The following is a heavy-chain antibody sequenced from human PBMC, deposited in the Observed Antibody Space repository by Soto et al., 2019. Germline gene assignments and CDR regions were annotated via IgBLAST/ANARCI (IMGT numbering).Heavy chain of an antibody. Sequence: GGSLRLSCADSGLAFSNIPLSWVRQAPGKGLEWVSIVTASGYSAYYGGAVKGRFTTSRDNSRSTLYLQMNGLRADDTAVYYCAKGDLLWDPFDFWGQGTLVTVSS. V-gene: IGHV3-23*01. CDR1: GLAFSNIP. J-gene: IGHJ4*02. CDR2: VTASGYSA. D-gene: IGHD3-16*01. CDR3: AKGDLLWDPFDF.